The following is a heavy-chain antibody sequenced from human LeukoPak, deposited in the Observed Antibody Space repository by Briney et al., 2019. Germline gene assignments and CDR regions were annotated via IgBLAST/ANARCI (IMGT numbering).Heavy chain of an antibody. Sequence: PSETLYLTCTVSGGSIGRHYWSWIRQPPGKGLEWIGYIYHSGSTNYSPSFKSRVTISVDTPKSQFSLKLTSVTAADTAVYYCARGDYGPFDYWGQGALVTVSS. V-gene: IGHV4-59*11. CDR3: ARGDYGPFDY. D-gene: IGHD4-17*01. J-gene: IGHJ4*02. CDR2: IYHSGST. CDR1: GGSIGRHY.